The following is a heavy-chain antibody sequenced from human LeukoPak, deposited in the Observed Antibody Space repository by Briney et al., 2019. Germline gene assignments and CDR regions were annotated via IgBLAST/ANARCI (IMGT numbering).Heavy chain of an antibody. J-gene: IGHJ3*02. Sequence: GGSLRLSCTASGFTFSTYTMNWVRQAPGKGLEWVSYITGTSNTIYYADSVKGRFTVSRDNAKNSLYLQMNSLRAEDTAVYYCARDSLGDGYNLAFDIWGQGTMVTVSS. D-gene: IGHD5-24*01. CDR3: ARDSLGDGYNLAFDI. CDR1: GFTFSTYT. CDR2: ITGTSNTI. V-gene: IGHV3-48*04.